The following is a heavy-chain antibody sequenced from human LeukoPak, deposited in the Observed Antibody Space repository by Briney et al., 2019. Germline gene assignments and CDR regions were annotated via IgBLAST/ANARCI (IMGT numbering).Heavy chain of an antibody. CDR3: ARHHCSTTSCYLDN. Sequence: ASVKVSCKASGGTFSSYAISWVRQAPGQGLEWMGWIHPNTGDTGYAQNFQGRVTMTRNTSINTAYMELSSLRSDDSAVYYCARHHCSTTSCYLDNWGQGTLVTVSS. V-gene: IGHV1-8*02. CDR1: GGTFSSYA. CDR2: IHPNTGDT. D-gene: IGHD2-2*01. J-gene: IGHJ4*02.